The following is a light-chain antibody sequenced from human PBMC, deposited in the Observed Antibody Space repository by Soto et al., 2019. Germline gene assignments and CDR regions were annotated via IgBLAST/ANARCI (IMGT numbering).Light chain of an antibody. J-gene: IGKJ4*01. V-gene: IGKV3-11*01. CDR3: QQRSNWPLT. CDR1: QSVSSY. Sequence: EIVLTQSPATLSLSPGERATLSCRASQSVSSYLAWYQQRPGQAPRVLIYDASNRATGIPARFTGSGSGTDFTLTIGSIEPEDFVVYYCQQRSNWPLTFGGGTKVEIK. CDR2: DAS.